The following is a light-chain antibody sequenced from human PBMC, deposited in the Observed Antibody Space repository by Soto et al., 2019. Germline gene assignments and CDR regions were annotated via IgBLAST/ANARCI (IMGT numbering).Light chain of an antibody. CDR1: NIGSKS. V-gene: IGLV3-21*04. CDR3: QVWDSSSDHYV. CDR2: YDS. J-gene: IGLJ1*01. Sequence: SYELTQPPSVSMAPGKTARITCGGNNIGSKSVHWYQQKPGQAPVLVIYYDSDRPSGIPERLSGSNSGNTATLTISRVEAGDEADYYCQVWDSSSDHYVFGTGTKLTVL.